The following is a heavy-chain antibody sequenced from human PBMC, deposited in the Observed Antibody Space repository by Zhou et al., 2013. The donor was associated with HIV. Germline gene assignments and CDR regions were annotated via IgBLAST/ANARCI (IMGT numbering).Heavy chain of an antibody. V-gene: IGHV1-18*04. Sequence: QVHLVQSGAELRKPGSSVKVSCKASGYIFTGYYIHWVRQAPGQGLEWMGWISPYFGNTQYAQNFQGRVVMTTDTSTTTAYMELSSLRSEDTAVYYCARGAGSGSGVSDYWGQGTLVTVSS. CDR1: GYIFTGYY. CDR3: ARGAGSGSGVSDY. D-gene: IGHD3-10*01. CDR2: ISPYFGNT. J-gene: IGHJ4*02.